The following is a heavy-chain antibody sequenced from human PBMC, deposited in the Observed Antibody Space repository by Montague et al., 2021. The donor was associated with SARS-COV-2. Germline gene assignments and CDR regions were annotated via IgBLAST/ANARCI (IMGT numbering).Heavy chain of an antibody. J-gene: IGHJ3*02. CDR1: GGSISSYY. Sequence: SETLSLTCTVSGGSISSYYWNWIRETPGKGLEWIGYIYYSGTTNXNPSLKSRVTISLDTPKNQFSPNLNSVTAADTAIYYCARDQAAKISFKGAFDIWGQGRMVTVSS. CDR2: IYYSGTT. D-gene: IGHD3-3*01. V-gene: IGHV4-59*01. CDR3: ARDQAAKISFKGAFDI.